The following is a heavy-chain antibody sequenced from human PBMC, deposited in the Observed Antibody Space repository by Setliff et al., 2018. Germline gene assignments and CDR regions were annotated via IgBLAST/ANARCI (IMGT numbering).Heavy chain of an antibody. CDR2: ISTRNDDT. D-gene: IGHD4-17*01. V-gene: IGHV1-18*01. J-gene: IGHJ4*01. CDR1: GYIFTRYC. Sequence: ASVKVSCTASGYIFTRYCITWVRQSPGQGLEWMGWISTRNDDTGYAQKFKGRVTLTTDTSTNTAYMELRSLRSDDTAVYYCARRSGDRGMTTGWPDDFDYWGRGTLVTVS. CDR3: ARRSGDRGMTTGWPDDFDY.